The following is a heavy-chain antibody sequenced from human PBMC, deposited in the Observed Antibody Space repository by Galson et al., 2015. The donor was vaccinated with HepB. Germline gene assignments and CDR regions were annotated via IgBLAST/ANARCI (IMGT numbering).Heavy chain of an antibody. V-gene: IGHV3-74*01. CDR1: GFTFSNYW. CDR2: INSDGSNT. CDR3: ARVQAGAYPDDYHFDY. J-gene: IGHJ4*02. Sequence: SLRLSCAASGFTFSNYWMHWVRQAPGKGLVCVSRINSDGSNTTYADSVKGRFTISRDNANNTLYLQMNSLRVEDSAVYYCARVQAGAYPDDYHFDYWGQGTLVTVSP. D-gene: IGHD3-16*01.